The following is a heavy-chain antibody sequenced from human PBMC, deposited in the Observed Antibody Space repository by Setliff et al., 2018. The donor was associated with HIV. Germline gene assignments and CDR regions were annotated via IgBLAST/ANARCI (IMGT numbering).Heavy chain of an antibody. J-gene: IGHJ3*02. CDR2: IYNTGRT. V-gene: IGHV4-59*08. CDR1: GASISSSY. CDR3: VRVSSSGYYGEGAFDI. D-gene: IGHD3-22*01. Sequence: PSETLSLTCTVSGASISSSYWGWVRQPPGKGLEWLGHIYNTGRTYDNPTLKSRVTISVDTSKNQFSLELTSVTAADTAVFYCVRVSSSGYYGEGAFDIWGQGTVVTVSS.